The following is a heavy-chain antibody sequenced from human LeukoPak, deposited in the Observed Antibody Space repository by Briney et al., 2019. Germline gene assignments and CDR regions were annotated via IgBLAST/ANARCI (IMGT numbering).Heavy chain of an antibody. D-gene: IGHD4-11*01. Sequence: ASVTDSCKATGYTFTNYDIHWVRQAAGQGREGMGWMNPNSGNTGYAQKFWDRVTMTSNTYISTANVAVSSQREKETDVCLCPTDYTDYSLDYWGQGTLVTVSS. CDR3: PTDYTDYSLDY. CDR1: GYTFTNYD. V-gene: IGHV1-8*01. J-gene: IGHJ4*02. CDR2: MNPNSGNT.